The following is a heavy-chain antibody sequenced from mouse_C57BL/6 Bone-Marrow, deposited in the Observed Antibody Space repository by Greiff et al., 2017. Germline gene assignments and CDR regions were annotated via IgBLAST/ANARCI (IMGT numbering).Heavy chain of an antibody. D-gene: IGHD4-1*02. Sequence: QVQLQQPGAELVMPGASVKLSCKASGYTFTSYWMHWVKQRPGQGLEWIGEIDPSDSYTNYNQKFKGKSTLTVDKSSSTAYMQLSSLTSEDSAVYYCASPNWDGAMDDWGQGTSVTVSS. CDR1: GYTFTSYW. CDR2: IDPSDSYT. J-gene: IGHJ4*01. V-gene: IGHV1-69*01. CDR3: ASPNWDGAMDD.